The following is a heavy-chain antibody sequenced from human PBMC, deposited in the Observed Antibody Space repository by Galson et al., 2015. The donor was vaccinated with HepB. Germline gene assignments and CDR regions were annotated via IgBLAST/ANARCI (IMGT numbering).Heavy chain of an antibody. Sequence: ETLSLTCTVSGGSISSYYWSWIRQPPGKGLEWIGTIFHSGSTDYNPSLKSRVTISVDTPRNQFSLQLSSVIAADTAVYYCAIPIEVGRHDAFDIWGQGTMVTVSS. CDR2: IFHSGST. CDR1: GGSISSYY. J-gene: IGHJ3*02. V-gene: IGHV4-59*08. CDR3: AIPIEVGRHDAFDI. D-gene: IGHD6-19*01.